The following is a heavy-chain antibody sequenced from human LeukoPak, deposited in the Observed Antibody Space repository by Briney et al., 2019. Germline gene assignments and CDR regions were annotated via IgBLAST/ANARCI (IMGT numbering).Heavy chain of an antibody. CDR3: TRESGAFSPFGF. D-gene: IGHD1-26*01. CDR1: GGSITTTNW. J-gene: IGHJ4*02. Sequence: PSGTLSLTCAVSGGSITTTNWWSWVRQPPGKGLEWIGEVHLSGATNYNPSLESRVSMSIDKSKNHLSLEVTSVTAADTAIYYCTRESGAFSPFGFWGQGALLTVSS. V-gene: IGHV4-4*02. CDR2: VHLSGAT.